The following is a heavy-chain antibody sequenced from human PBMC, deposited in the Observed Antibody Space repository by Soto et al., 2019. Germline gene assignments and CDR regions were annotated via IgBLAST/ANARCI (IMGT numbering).Heavy chain of an antibody. D-gene: IGHD5-18*01. CDR1: CGSISNSY. CDR3: ARDARYSYAYGYDY. V-gene: IGHV4-59*01. J-gene: IGHJ4*02. CDR2: VYYSGST. Sequence: PSETLSLTCSVSCGSISNSYWSWIRQPPGKGLEWIGYVYYSGSTNYNPSLKSRVTISVDTSKNQFSLKLSSVTAADTAVYYCARDARYSYAYGYDYWGQGTLVTVSS.